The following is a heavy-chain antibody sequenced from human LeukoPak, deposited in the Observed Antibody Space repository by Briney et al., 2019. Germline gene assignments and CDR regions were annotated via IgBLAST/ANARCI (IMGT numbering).Heavy chain of an antibody. V-gene: IGHV3-30*02. Sequence: GGSLRLSCAASGFTFSSYGMHWVRQAPGKGLEWVAFIRYDGSNKYYADSVKGRFTISRDNSKNTLYLQMNSLRAEDTAVYYCAKWGDPETGPSDWGQGTLVTVPS. CDR1: GFTFSSYG. CDR2: IRYDGSNK. CDR3: AKWGDPETGPSD. J-gene: IGHJ4*02. D-gene: IGHD3-16*01.